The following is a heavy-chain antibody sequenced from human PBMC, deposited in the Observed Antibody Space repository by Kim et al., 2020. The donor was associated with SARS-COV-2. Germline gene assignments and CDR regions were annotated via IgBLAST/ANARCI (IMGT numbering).Heavy chain of an antibody. CDR3: ARIDILTGYYIDY. D-gene: IGHD3-9*01. J-gene: IGHJ4*02. Sequence: YNPYLKSRVTISVDTSKNQFSLKPSSVTAADTAVYYCARIDILTGYYIDYWGQGTLVTVSS. V-gene: IGHV4-31*02.